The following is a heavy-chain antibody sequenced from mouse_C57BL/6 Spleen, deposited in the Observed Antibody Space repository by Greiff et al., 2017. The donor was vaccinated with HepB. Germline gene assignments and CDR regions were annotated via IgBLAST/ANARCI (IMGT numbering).Heavy chain of an antibody. CDR3: ARGRHYYFYFDY. D-gene: IGHD1-2*01. Sequence: QVQLKQSGAELVKPGASVKISCKASGYAFSSYWMNWVKQRPGKGLEWIGQIYPGDGDTNYNGKFKGKATLTADKSSSTAYMQLSSLTSEESAVYFCARGRHYYFYFDYWGQGTTLTVSS. V-gene: IGHV1-80*01. CDR2: IYPGDGDT. J-gene: IGHJ2*01. CDR1: GYAFSSYW.